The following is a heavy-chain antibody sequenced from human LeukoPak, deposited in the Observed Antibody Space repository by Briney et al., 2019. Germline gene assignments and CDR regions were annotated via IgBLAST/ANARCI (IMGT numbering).Heavy chain of an antibody. CDR3: AGADYGDYGVNFDY. J-gene: IGHJ4*02. CDR2: ISYDGSNK. CDR1: GFTFSSYA. D-gene: IGHD4-17*01. Sequence: PGGSLRLSCAASGFTFSSYAMHWVRQAPGKGLEWVAVISYDGSNKYYADSMKGRFTISRDNSKNSLYLQMNSLRAEDTAVYYCAGADYGDYGVNFDYWGQGTLVTVSS. V-gene: IGHV3-30*04.